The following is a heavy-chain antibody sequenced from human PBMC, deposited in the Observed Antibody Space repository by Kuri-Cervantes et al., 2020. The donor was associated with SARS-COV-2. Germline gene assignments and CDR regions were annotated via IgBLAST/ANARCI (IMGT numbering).Heavy chain of an antibody. V-gene: IGHV3-33*01. J-gene: IGHJ6*03. CDR1: GFTFSSYG. CDR2: IWYDGSNK. Sequence: GESLKISCAASGFTFSSYGMHWVRQAPGKGLEWVAVIWYDGSNKYYVDSVKGRFTISRDNAKNSLYLQMNSLRAEDTAVYYCARENGGVVTAMVTYYYYYYMDVWGKGTTVTVSS. CDR3: ARENGGVVTAMVTYYYYYYMDV. D-gene: IGHD5-18*01.